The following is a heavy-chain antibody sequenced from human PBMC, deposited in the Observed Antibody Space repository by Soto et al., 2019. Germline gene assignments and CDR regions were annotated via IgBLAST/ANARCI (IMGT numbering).Heavy chain of an antibody. J-gene: IGHJ4*02. Sequence: GGSLRLSCAASGFTFSSYSMNWVRQAPGKGLEWVSSISSSSSYIYYADSVKGRFTISRDNAKNSLYLQMNSLRAEDTAVYYCARDYDDILTLFDYWGQGTLVTVSS. V-gene: IGHV3-21*01. D-gene: IGHD3-9*01. CDR2: ISSSSSYI. CDR1: GFTFSSYS. CDR3: ARDYDDILTLFDY.